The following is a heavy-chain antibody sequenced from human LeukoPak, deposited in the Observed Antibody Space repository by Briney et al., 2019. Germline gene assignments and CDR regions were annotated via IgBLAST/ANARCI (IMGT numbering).Heavy chain of an antibody. D-gene: IGHD3-10*01. V-gene: IGHV3-48*03. CDR2: ISSSGTTV. CDR1: GFTFSSYE. CDR3: ARSTKGDSDH. Sequence: GGSLRLSCAASGFTFSSYEMNWVRQAPGKGLDWVSYISSSGTTVYYADSVEGRFTISRDNAKNSLNLHMHSRRDDDTAVYYCARSTKGDSDHWGQGTLVTVSS. J-gene: IGHJ4*02.